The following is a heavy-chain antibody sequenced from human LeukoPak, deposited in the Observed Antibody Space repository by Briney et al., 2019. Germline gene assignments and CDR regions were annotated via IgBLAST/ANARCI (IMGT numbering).Heavy chain of an antibody. Sequence: PGGSLRLSCAASGFTFSSYGMHWVRQAPGKGLEWVAFIRYDGSNKYYADSVKGRFTISRDNSKNTLYLQMNSLRAEDTAVYYCAKDRATDIAVAGTNYMDVWGKGTTVTVSS. D-gene: IGHD6-19*01. J-gene: IGHJ6*03. CDR3: AKDRATDIAVAGTNYMDV. CDR1: GFTFSSYG. V-gene: IGHV3-30*02. CDR2: IRYDGSNK.